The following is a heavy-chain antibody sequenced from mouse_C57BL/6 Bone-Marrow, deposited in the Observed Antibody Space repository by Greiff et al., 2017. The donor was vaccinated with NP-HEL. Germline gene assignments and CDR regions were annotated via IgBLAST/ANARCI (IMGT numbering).Heavy chain of an antibody. D-gene: IGHD2-10*02. CDR1: GYTFTDYY. J-gene: IGHJ4*01. Sequence: VQLQQSGPELVKPGASVKISCKASGYTFTDYYMNWVKQSHGKSLEWIGDINPNNGGTSYNQKFKGRATLTGDKSSSTVYMELRRLTSEGSAVYYCARRGYGNYTSYAMDYWGQGTSVTVSS. CDR2: INPNNGGT. CDR3: ARRGYGNYTSYAMDY. V-gene: IGHV1-26*01.